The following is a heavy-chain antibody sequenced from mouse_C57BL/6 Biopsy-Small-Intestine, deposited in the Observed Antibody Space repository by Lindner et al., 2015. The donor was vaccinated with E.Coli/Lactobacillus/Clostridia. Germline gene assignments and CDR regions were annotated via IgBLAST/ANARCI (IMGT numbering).Heavy chain of an antibody. J-gene: IGHJ1*03. Sequence: VQLQESGAELARPGASVKMSCKASGYTFTSYMMHWVKQRPGQGLEWIGYINPSSGYTKCNQKFKDKATLTADKSSSTAYMQLSSLTSEDSAVYYCARRKDYDYDWYFDVWGTGTTVTVSS. V-gene: IGHV1-4*01. CDR1: GYTFTSYM. D-gene: IGHD2-4*01. CDR2: INPSSGYT. CDR3: ARRKDYDYDWYFDV.